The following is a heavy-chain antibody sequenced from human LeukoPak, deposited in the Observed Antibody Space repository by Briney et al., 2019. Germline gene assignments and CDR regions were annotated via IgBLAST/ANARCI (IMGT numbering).Heavy chain of an antibody. CDR2: INHSGST. D-gene: IGHD2-2*01. CDR1: GGSFSGYY. V-gene: IGHV4-34*01. J-gene: IGHJ5*02. Sequence: SETLSLTCAVYGGSFSGYYWSWIRQPPGKGLEWIGEINHSGSTNYNPSLKSRVTISVDTSKNQFSLKLSSVTAADTAVYYCARGRGGDCSSTSCFPALRYHNWFDPWGQGTLVTVSS. CDR3: ARGRGGDCSSTSCFPALRYHNWFDP.